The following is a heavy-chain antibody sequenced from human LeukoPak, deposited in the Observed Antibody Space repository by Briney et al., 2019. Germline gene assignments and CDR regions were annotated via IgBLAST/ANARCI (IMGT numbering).Heavy chain of an antibody. CDR1: GFTFSAYT. V-gene: IGHV3-21*01. Sequence: GGSQGLSCVASGFTFSAYTMNWVRQAPGKGLEWVSFISSSSAYIYYADSLKGRFTISRDNAKNSLYLQMNSLRAEDTALYYCARDGPRLGTSGNYCSQGSLVTVSS. CDR3: ARDGPRLGTSGNY. CDR2: ISSSSAYI. D-gene: IGHD1-1*01. J-gene: IGHJ4*02.